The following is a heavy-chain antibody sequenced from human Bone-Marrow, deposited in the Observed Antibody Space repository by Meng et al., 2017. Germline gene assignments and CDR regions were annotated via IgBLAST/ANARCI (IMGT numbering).Heavy chain of an antibody. CDR1: GGSISSGGYY. D-gene: IGHD1-14*01. V-gene: IGHV4-31*01. Sequence: QWRLQESGPGLVKPSQTLSLTCTVSGGSISSGGYYWSWIRQHPGRGLEWIGYIYYSGSTYYNPSLKSLVTISVDTSKNQFSLKLSSVTAADTAVYYCAREASPEYYFDYWGQGTLVTVSS. CDR2: IYYSGST. CDR3: AREASPEYYFDY. J-gene: IGHJ4*02.